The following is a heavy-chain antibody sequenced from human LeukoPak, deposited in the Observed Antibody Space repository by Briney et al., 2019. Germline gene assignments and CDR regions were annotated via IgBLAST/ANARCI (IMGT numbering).Heavy chain of an antibody. CDR1: GFTFSSYA. CDR2: FSGGGGRT. CDR3: AKKTWTNYGSASYSDY. D-gene: IGHD3-10*01. J-gene: IGHJ4*02. Sequence: PGGSLRLSCAASGFTFSSYAMSWVRQAPGKGLEWVSAFSGGGGRTYYADSVKGRFTISRDDSKNTLYLQMSSLRAEDTAVYYCAKKTWTNYGSASYSDYWGQGTLVTVSS. V-gene: IGHV3-23*01.